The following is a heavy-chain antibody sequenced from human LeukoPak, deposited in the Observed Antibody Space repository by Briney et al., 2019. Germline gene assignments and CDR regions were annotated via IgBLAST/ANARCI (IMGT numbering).Heavy chain of an antibody. Sequence: SETLSLTCTVSGGSISSSSYYWGWLRQPPGQGLEWIGSIYYSGSTYYNPCLKSRVTISVDTSKNQFALKLTSVTAADTAVYYCARLHAGCSGYWDWGRGTLVTVSS. CDR3: ARLHAGCSGYWD. D-gene: IGHD3-22*01. CDR1: GGSISSSSYY. CDR2: IYYSGST. J-gene: IGHJ4*02. V-gene: IGHV4-39*01.